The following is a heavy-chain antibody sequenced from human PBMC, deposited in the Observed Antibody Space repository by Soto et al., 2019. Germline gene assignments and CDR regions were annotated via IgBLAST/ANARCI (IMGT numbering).Heavy chain of an antibody. J-gene: IGHJ6*02. CDR3: AGGGLDYVHYYYGMDV. CDR2: IYYSGST. CDR1: GGSISISSYY. D-gene: IGHD3-10*02. V-gene: IGHV4-39*01. Sequence: SETLSLTCTVSGGSISISSYYWGCIRQPPGKGLEWIGSIYYSGSTYYNPSLKSRVTISVDTSKNQFSLKLSSVTAADTAVYYCAGGGLDYVHYYYGMDVWGQGTTVTVSS.